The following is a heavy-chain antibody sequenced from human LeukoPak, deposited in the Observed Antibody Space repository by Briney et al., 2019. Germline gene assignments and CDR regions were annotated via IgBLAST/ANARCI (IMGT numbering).Heavy chain of an antibody. J-gene: IGHJ1*01. CDR2: IYYSGST. Sequence: SETLSLTCTVSGGSISSYYWSWIRQPPGKGLEWIGYIYYSGSTNYNPSLKSRVTISVDTSKNQFSLKLSSVTAADTAVYYCARGRPNCSGGSCYSAYFQHWGQGTLVTVSS. V-gene: IGHV4-59*12. D-gene: IGHD2-15*01. CDR3: ARGRPNCSGGSCYSAYFQH. CDR1: GGSISSYY.